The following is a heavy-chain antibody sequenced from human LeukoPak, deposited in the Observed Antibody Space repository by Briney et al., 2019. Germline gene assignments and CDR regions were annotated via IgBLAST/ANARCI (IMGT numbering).Heavy chain of an antibody. CDR1: GGPTLNYY. CDR3: TRGTTLVRGVLRAYYYYYMDV. D-gene: IGHD3-10*01. CDR2: VCSSKNT. V-gene: IGHV4-59*01. J-gene: IGHJ6*03. Sequence: SETLSLTCTVSGGPTLNYYWSWIRQPPGGGLEWIGYVCSSKNTNYNPSLKSRVTISVDTSKTQISLKLTSVTAADTAVYYCTRGTTLVRGVLRAYYYYYMDVWGKGTTVTVSS.